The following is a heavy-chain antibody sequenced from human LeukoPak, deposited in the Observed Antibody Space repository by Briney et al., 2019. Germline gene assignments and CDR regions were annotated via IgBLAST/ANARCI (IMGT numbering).Heavy chain of an antibody. D-gene: IGHD1-26*01. CDR2: ISWNSGSI. CDR1: GFTFDDYA. Sequence: GGSLRLSCAASGFTFDDYAMQLVRQAPGKGLEWVSGISWNSGSIGYADSVKGRFTISRDNAKNSLYLQMNSLRAEDTALYYCARGELGAMGDYWGQGTLVTVSS. CDR3: ARGELGAMGDY. J-gene: IGHJ4*02. V-gene: IGHV3-9*01.